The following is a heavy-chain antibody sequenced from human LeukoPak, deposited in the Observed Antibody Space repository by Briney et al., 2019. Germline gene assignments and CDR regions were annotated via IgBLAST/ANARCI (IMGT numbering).Heavy chain of an antibody. D-gene: IGHD3-10*01. V-gene: IGHV1-18*01. CDR3: ARGGHRRYYYTSGSAFDP. Sequence: ASVKVSCKASGYTFTNYGISWVRQAPGQGLEWMGWISAYNGNTHYAQNLQGRVTMTADTSTSTAYMELKSLRSDDTAVYYCARGGHRRYYYTSGSAFDPWGQGTLVTVSS. J-gene: IGHJ5*02. CDR1: GYTFTNYG. CDR2: ISAYNGNT.